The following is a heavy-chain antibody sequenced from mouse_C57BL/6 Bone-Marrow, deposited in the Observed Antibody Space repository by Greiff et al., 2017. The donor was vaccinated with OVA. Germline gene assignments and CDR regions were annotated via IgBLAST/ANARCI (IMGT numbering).Heavy chain of an antibody. CDR3: ARRGPDCAMDY. CDR1: GFTFSSYG. J-gene: IGHJ4*01. V-gene: IGHV5-6*02. Sequence: DVMLVESGGDLVKPGGSLKLSCAASGFTFSSYGMSWVRQTPDKRLEWVATISSGGSYTYYPDSVKGRFTISRDNAKNTLYLQMSSLKSEDTAMYYCARRGPDCAMDYWGQGTSVTVSS. CDR2: ISSGGSYT.